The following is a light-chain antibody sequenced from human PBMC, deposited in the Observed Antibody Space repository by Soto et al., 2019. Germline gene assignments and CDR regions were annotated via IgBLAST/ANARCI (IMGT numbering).Light chain of an antibody. J-gene: IGKJ5*01. CDR1: QSVSSY. Sequence: EILFTQSPFTLSLSPGERATLSCWVSQSVSSYLAWYQQKPGQAPRLLIYDASNRATGIPARFSGGGSGTDFTLTIDNLEPEDFAIYYCQQRSNWPPITFGQGTRLEIK. CDR3: QQRSNWPPIT. V-gene: IGKV3-11*01. CDR2: DAS.